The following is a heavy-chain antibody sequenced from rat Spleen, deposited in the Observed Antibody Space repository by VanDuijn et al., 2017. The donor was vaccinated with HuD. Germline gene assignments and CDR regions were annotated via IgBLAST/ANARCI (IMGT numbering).Heavy chain of an antibody. CDR3: TTGTIAAPYWYFDF. J-gene: IGHJ1*01. CDR2: ISSDGRRN. Sequence: EVQLVESGAGLVQPGRSMKLSCAASGFTFSSFPMAWVRQAPTKGLEWVATISSDGRRNYYRDSVKGRFTISRDNAKSSLYLQIDSLRSEDTATYYCTTGTIAAPYWYFDFWGPGTMVTVSS. CDR1: GFTFSSFP. V-gene: IGHV5-46*01. D-gene: IGHD1-2*01.